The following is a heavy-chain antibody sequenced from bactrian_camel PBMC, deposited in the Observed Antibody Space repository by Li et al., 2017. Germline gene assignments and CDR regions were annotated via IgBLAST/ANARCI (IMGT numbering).Heavy chain of an antibody. D-gene: IGHD1*01. J-gene: IGHJ6*01. CDR2: ISPMTGIT. V-gene: IGHV3S59*01. CDR1: GFTTGVDC. CDR3: AADFRRCGPRLKSALTKPDFGY. Sequence: GGDSVQAGGSLRLSCQASGFTTGVDCVVWFRQAPGKEREGVASISPMTGITYYTDSVRGRFTISQDSTNTLYLQMNSLKPEDTAMYYCAADFRRCGPRLKSALTKPDFGYWGQGTQVTVS.